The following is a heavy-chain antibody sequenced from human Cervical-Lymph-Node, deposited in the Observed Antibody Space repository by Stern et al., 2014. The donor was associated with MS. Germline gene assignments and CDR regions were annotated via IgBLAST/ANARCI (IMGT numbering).Heavy chain of an antibody. V-gene: IGHV3-9*01. CDR1: GFTFDDYA. D-gene: IGHD3-10*01. J-gene: IGHJ4*02. Sequence: VQLVQSGGGLVQPGRSLRLSCAASGFTFDDYAMHWVRQAPGKGLEWVSGISWNSGSIGYADSVKGRFTISRDNAKNSLYLQMNSLRAEDTALYYCATLDGSGSNYFDYWGQGSLVTVSS. CDR3: ATLDGSGSNYFDY. CDR2: ISWNSGSI.